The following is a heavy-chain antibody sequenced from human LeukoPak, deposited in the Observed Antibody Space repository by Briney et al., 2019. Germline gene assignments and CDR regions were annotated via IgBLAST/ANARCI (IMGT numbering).Heavy chain of an antibody. Sequence: SETLSLTCTVSGGSITNYYWSWIRQPPGKGLEWIGFSYYNGYTNYNPSLKSRVTISVDTSKNQFSLKLSSVTAADTAVYYCARGGYSYGGFDYWGQGTLVTVSS. J-gene: IGHJ4*02. CDR2: SYYNGYT. V-gene: IGHV4-59*01. D-gene: IGHD5-18*01. CDR1: GGSITNYY. CDR3: ARGGYSYGGFDY.